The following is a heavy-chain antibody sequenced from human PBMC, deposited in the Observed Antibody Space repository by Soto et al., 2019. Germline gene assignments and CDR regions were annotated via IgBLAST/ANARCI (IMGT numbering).Heavy chain of an antibody. Sequence: PSETLSLTCAVYGGSFSGYDWSWIRQPPGKGLKWIGGIYHSGSTNYNPSLKSRVTISVDTSKNHFFLKLSSVTAADTAVYYCARHCRTYYDFWSGYSFDYWGQGTLVTVSS. CDR1: GGSFSGYD. CDR3: ARHCRTYYDFWSGYSFDY. CDR2: IYHSGST. D-gene: IGHD3-3*01. J-gene: IGHJ4*02. V-gene: IGHV4-34*01.